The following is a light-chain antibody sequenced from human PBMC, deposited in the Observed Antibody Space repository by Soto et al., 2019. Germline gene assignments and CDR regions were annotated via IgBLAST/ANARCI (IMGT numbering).Light chain of an antibody. CDR2: AAS. J-gene: IGKJ1*01. CDR3: QQGNGFPRT. CDR1: QGLNSW. V-gene: IGKV1-12*01. Sequence: DIQMTQSPSSVSASVGDRVTITCRASQGLNSWLTWYQQKPGRAPKLLIYAASNLQSGVPSRFSGSGSGTEFALTISRLQPEDVATYHCQQGNGFPRTFGQGTKVEIK.